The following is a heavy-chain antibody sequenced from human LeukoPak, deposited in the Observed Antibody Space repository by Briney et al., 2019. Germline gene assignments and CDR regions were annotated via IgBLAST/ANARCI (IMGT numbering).Heavy chain of an antibody. D-gene: IGHD6-19*01. Sequence: PSETPSLTCTVSGGSISSYYWSWIRQPPGKGLEWIGYIYYSGSTYYNPSLKSRVTISVDTSKNQFSLKLSSVTAADTAVYYCARDVRGNGWYLYWGQGTLVTVSS. CDR3: ARDVRGNGWYLY. J-gene: IGHJ4*02. CDR2: IYYSGST. CDR1: GGSISSYY. V-gene: IGHV4-59*01.